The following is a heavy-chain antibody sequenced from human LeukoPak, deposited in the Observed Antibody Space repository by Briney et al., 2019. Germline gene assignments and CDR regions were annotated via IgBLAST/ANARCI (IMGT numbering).Heavy chain of an antibody. CDR1: GFTFSNYA. Sequence: GGSLRLSCAASGFTFSNYAMSWVRQGPGKGLEWVSVISGSGSSRNYADAVTGRFTISRDNSKNTLYVQMNSLRAEDTAVYYCAKDHRTSANYLSLCYIDVWDKGTTVTVSS. J-gene: IGHJ6*03. CDR2: ISGSGSSR. D-gene: IGHD4/OR15-4a*01. V-gene: IGHV3-23*01. CDR3: AKDHRTSANYLSLCYIDV.